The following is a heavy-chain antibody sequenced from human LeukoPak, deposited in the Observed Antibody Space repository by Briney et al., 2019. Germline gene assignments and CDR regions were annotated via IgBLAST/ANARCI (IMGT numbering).Heavy chain of an antibody. V-gene: IGHV1-3*01. CDR2: INAGNGKT. J-gene: IGHJ4*02. CDR1: GYTFTSHA. Sequence: VASVKVSCKASGYTFTSHAMQWVRQAPGQRLEWMGWINAGNGKTKYSQKFQGRVTITRDTSASTAYMELSSLRSEDTAVYYCASSPPGESSSDFDYWGQGTLVTVSS. CDR3: ASSPPGESSSDFDY. D-gene: IGHD3-10*01.